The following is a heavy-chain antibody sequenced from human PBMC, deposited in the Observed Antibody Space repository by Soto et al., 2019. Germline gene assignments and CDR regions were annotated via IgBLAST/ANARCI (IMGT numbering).Heavy chain of an antibody. CDR3: ARGPRGYVYYHGMDV. CDR1: GGSISSYY. J-gene: IGHJ6*02. Sequence: SETLSLTCTVSGGSISSYYCSWIRQSAGKGLEWIGRIDTSGTTNYNPSLKSRVTMSVDASKNQFSLNLSSVTAADTAVYYCARGPRGYVYYHGMDVWGQGTTVTVSS. CDR2: IDTSGTT. V-gene: IGHV4-4*07. D-gene: IGHD3-10*01.